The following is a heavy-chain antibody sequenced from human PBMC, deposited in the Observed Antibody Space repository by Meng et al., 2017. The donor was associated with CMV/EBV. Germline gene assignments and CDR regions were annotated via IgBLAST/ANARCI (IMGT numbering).Heavy chain of an antibody. CDR3: AREEAAAGRTNYYYYGMDV. CDR1: GDSVSSNSAA. D-gene: IGHD6-13*01. CDR2: TYYMSKWYN. V-gene: IGHV6-1*01. J-gene: IGHJ6*02. Sequence: QTPSLTCAISGDSVSSNSAAWNWIRQSPSRGLEWLGRTYYMSKWYNDYAVSVKSRITINPDTSKNQFSLQLNSVTPEDTAVYYCAREEAAAGRTNYYYYGMDVWGQGTTVTVSS.